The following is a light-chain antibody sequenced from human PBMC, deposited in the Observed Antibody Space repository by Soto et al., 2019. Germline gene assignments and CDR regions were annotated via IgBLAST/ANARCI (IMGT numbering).Light chain of an antibody. CDR3: CSYAGDSYV. Sequence: QSALTQPASVSGSPGQSITISCTGTCSDVGNYNLVSWYQQHPGKAPKLMIYDVSKRPSGVSNRFSGSKSGNTASLTISGLQADDEADYYCCSYAGDSYVFGTGTKVTVL. CDR1: CSDVGNYNL. V-gene: IGLV2-23*02. J-gene: IGLJ1*01. CDR2: DVS.